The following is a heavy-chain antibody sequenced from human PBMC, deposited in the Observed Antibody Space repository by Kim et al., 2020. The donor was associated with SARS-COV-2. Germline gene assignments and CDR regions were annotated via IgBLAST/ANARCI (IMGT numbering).Heavy chain of an antibody. CDR2: VYYTGSA. CDR1: GGSIISTGHY. Sequence: SEILSLTCIVYGGSIISTGHYWGWIRQSPGKGLAWIASVYYTGSAYYNPSLQRRIIISVDAPKKQFSLRLRSVTAADTAVYFCVRQYLLGGDDSDDALD. CDR3: VRQYLLGGDDSDDALD. J-gene: IGHJ3*02. D-gene: IGHD2-21*01. V-gene: IGHV4-39*01.